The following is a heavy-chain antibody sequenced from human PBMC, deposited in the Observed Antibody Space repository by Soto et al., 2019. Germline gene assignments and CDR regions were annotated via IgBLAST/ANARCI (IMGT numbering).Heavy chain of an antibody. Sequence: QLQLQESGPGLVKPSETLSLSCTVSGGSITSSFYWGWIRQPPGKGLEWIGSIYGTGNSYYNPSLKGRVTTSADTSKNQFSLSLISVTAADTAVYYCRSSSRYSTDVWGQGATVTVYS. D-gene: IGHD6-13*01. J-gene: IGHJ6*02. CDR2: IYGTGNS. CDR3: RSSSRYSTDV. V-gene: IGHV4-39*01. CDR1: GGSITSSFY.